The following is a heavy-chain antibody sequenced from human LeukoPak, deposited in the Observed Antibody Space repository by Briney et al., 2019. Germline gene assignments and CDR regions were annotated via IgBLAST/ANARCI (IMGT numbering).Heavy chain of an antibody. V-gene: IGHV4-39*07. J-gene: IGHJ4*02. D-gene: IGHD5-24*01. CDR1: GGSISSSSYY. CDR2: IYYSGST. Sequence: PSETLSLTCTVSGGSISSSSYYWGWIRQPPGKGLEWIGSIYYSGSTYYNPSLKSRVTISVDTSKNQFSLKLSSVTAADTAVYYCARAAEMATICDYWGQGTLVTVSS. CDR3: ARAAEMATICDY.